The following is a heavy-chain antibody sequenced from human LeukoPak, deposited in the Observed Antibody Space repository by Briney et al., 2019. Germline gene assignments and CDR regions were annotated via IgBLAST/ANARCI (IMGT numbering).Heavy chain of an antibody. CDR1: GFTFSTYE. CDR2: ISSSGTNI. D-gene: IGHD5-12*01. J-gene: IGHJ4*02. Sequence: PGGSLRLSCAASGFTFSTYEMNWVRQAPGKGLEWVSYISSSGTNINYADSAKGRFTISRDNAKNSLYLQMNSLRADDTGVYYCARVAYSGYDLYDYWGQGTLVSVSS. V-gene: IGHV3-48*03. CDR3: ARVAYSGYDLYDY.